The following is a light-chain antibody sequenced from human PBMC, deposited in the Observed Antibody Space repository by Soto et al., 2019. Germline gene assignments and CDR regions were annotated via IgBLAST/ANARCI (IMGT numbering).Light chain of an antibody. CDR2: AAS. CDR3: QQTYRIPPT. CDR1: QSINSY. V-gene: IGKV1-39*01. Sequence: DIQMTQPPSSLSASVGNRVTITCRASQSINSYLNWYQQKPGKAPNLLIYAASSLQSGVPSRFSGSGSGTAFTLTISSLQPEDFAFYYCQQTYRIPPTFGQGTRLEIK. J-gene: IGKJ5*01.